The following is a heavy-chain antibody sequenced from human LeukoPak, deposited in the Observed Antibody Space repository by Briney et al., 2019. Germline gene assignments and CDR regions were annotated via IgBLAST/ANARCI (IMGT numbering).Heavy chain of an antibody. Sequence: ASVTVSCKASGYTFTGYYMHWVRPAPCQGREGMGWINPNSGGTNYAQKFQGRVTMTRDTSISTAYMELSRLRSEDTAVYYCATASYGSGPDWPTFFDYWGQGTLVTVSS. V-gene: IGHV1-2*02. D-gene: IGHD3-10*01. CDR1: GYTFTGYY. CDR3: ATASYGSGPDWPTFFDY. CDR2: INPNSGGT. J-gene: IGHJ4*02.